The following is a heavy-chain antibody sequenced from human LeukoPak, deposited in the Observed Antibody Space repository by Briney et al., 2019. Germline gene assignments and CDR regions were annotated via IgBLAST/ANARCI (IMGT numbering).Heavy chain of an antibody. J-gene: IGHJ6*02. CDR1: GFTFSSYW. CDR2: IKQDGSEK. D-gene: IGHD1-26*01. CDR3: ARAGRMSGSHYSTDHYYYYGMDV. V-gene: IGHV3-7*01. Sequence: GGSLRLSCAASGFTFSSYWMSWVRQAPGKGLEWVANIKQDGSEKYYVDSVKGRFTISRDNAKNSLYLQMNSLRAEDTAVYYCARAGRMSGSHYSTDHYYYYGMDVWGQGTTVTVSS.